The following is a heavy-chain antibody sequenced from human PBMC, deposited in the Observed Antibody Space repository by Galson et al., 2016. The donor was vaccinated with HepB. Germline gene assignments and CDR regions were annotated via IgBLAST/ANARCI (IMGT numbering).Heavy chain of an antibody. Sequence: SLRLSCAASGFTFTDAWMTWVRQTPGKGLEWVSRIKSDGGDTIYADPVKGRFTISRDNAKKTLYLQMNSLRAEDTAVYYCARSTRGYHDWGQGTLVTVSS. D-gene: IGHD3-22*01. V-gene: IGHV3-74*01. CDR1: GFTFTDAW. CDR2: IKSDGGDT. CDR3: ARSTRGYHD. J-gene: IGHJ4*02.